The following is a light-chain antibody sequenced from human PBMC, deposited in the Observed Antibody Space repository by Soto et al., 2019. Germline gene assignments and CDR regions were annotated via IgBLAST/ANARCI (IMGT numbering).Light chain of an antibody. CDR2: DVT. CDR3: SSYTSSSTPYV. Sequence: QSVLTQPASVSGSPGQSITISCTGTSSDVGGYNYVSWYQQHPVKAPKLMIYDVTNRPSGVFDRFSGSKSGNTASLTISGLQAEDEADYYCSSYTSSSTPYVFGTGTQLTVL. V-gene: IGLV2-14*01. CDR1: SSDVGGYNY. J-gene: IGLJ1*01.